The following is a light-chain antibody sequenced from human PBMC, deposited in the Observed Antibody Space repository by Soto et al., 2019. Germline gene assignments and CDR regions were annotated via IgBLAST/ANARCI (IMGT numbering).Light chain of an antibody. V-gene: IGKV1-39*01. CDR2: VAS. CDR1: QSINHY. CDR3: QQSFRIPRT. J-gene: IGKJ1*01. Sequence: DVQMSQSPSSLSASVGDRVTITCRASQSINHYLNWYQQKPGKAPNLLIYVASTLQSGVPSRFSGSGSGTDFTLTISSLQPEDFATYYCQQSFRIPRTFAQGTKVDIK.